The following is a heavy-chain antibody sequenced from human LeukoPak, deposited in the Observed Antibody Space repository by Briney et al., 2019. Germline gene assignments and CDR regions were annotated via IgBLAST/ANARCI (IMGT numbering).Heavy chain of an antibody. CDR3: ARDRYYYGSVGYYMDV. D-gene: IGHD3-10*01. CDR1: GFTFSSYE. J-gene: IGHJ6*03. CDR2: ISSSGSTI. V-gene: IGHV3-48*03. Sequence: GGSLRLSCAAPGFTFSSYEMNWVRQAPGKGLEWVSYISSSGSTIYYADSVKGRFTISRDNAKNSLYLQMNSLRAEDTAVYYCARDRYYYGSVGYYMDVWGKGTTVTISS.